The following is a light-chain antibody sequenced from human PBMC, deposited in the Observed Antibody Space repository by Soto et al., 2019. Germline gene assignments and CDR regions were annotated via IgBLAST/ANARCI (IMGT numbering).Light chain of an antibody. J-gene: IGKJ2*01. CDR2: KVS. CDR1: ESLQHRDGNTY. Sequence: DVVMTQNPLFSPVTLGQPASISCRSSESLQHRDGNTYLNWLQQRPGQPPRLLIYKVSNRFSGVPDRFSGSGGGTDFTLKISRVEAEDVGVYYCMQATQYRPYTFGQGTKLEIK. CDR3: MQATQYRPYT. V-gene: IGKV2-24*01.